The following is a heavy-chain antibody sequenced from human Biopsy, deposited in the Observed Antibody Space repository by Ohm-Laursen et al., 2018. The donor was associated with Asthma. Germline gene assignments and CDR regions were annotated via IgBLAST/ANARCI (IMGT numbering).Heavy chain of an antibody. V-gene: IGHV3-21*01. Sequence: SLRLSCAASGFTFSSYSMNWVRQAPGKGLEWVSSISSSSSYIYYADSVKGRFTIPRDNAKNSLYLQMNSLRAEDTAVYYCARDRYGDYVGWFDPWGQGTLVTVSS. J-gene: IGHJ5*02. D-gene: IGHD4-17*01. CDR3: ARDRYGDYVGWFDP. CDR1: GFTFSSYS. CDR2: ISSSSSYI.